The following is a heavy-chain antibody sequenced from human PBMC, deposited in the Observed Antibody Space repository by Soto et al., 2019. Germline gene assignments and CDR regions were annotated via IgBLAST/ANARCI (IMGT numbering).Heavy chain of an antibody. J-gene: IGHJ6*02. V-gene: IGHV1-2*02. CDR1: GYTFTGYY. CDR3: ARDMEWVSLYYYYYGMDV. Sequence: ASVKVSCKASGYTFTGYYMHWVRQAPGQGLEWMGWINPNSGGTNYAQKFQGRVTMTRDTSISTAYMELSRLRSDDTAVYYCARDMEWVSLYYYYYGMDVWGQGTKVTVSS. D-gene: IGHD3-3*01. CDR2: INPNSGGT.